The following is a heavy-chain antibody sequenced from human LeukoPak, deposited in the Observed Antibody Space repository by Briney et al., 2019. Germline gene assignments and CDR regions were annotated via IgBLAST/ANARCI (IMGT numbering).Heavy chain of an antibody. V-gene: IGHV1-8*03. J-gene: IGHJ6*03. CDR2: MNPNSGDT. CDR1: GYTFTSYD. Sequence: ASVKVSCKASGYTFTSYDINWLRQATGQGLEWIGWMNPNSGDTGYAQKFQGRVTITRNTSISTAYMELSSLRSEDTAVYYCARGGVPAAMGYYYYYMDVWGKGTTVTVSS. CDR3: ARGGVPAAMGYYYYYMDV. D-gene: IGHD2-2*01.